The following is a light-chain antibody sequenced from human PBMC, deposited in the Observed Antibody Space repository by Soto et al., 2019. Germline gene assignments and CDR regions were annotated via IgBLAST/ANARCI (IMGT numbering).Light chain of an antibody. CDR2: EVS. CDR1: SSDVGSYNL. V-gene: IGLV2-23*02. J-gene: IGLJ1*01. CDR3: CSYAAAGVYV. Sequence: QSVLTQPASVSGSPGQSITISCTGTSSDVGSYNLVSWYQQHPGKAPKLMIYEVSKRPSGVSNRFSGSKSGNTASLTISELQAEDEADYYCCSYAAAGVYVFGTGNKVTVL.